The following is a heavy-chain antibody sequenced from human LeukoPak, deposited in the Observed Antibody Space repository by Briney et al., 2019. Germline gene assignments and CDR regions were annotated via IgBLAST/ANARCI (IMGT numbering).Heavy chain of an antibody. J-gene: IGHJ3*02. CDR1: GGSISSSSYY. Sequence: SETLSLTCTGSGGSISSSSYYWDWIRQPPGKGLEWIGSIYYSGSTYYNPSLKSRVTISVDTSKNQFSLKLSSVIAADTAVYYCAREDTRGYSGYWTDAFDIWGQGTMVTVSS. CDR2: IYYSGST. V-gene: IGHV4-39*07. D-gene: IGHD5-12*01. CDR3: AREDTRGYSGYWTDAFDI.